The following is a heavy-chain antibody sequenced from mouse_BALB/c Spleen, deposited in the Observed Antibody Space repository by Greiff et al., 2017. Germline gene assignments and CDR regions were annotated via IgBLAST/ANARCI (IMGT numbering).Heavy chain of an antibody. Sequence: DVKLQESGTVLARPGASVKMSCKASGYSFTSYWMHWVKQRPGQGLEWIGAIYPGNSDTSYNQKFKGKAKLTAVTSASTAYMELSSLTNEDSAVYYCTRPHGGYYLFAYWGQGTLVTVSA. CDR3: TRPHGGYYLFAY. J-gene: IGHJ3*01. D-gene: IGHD2-3*01. V-gene: IGHV1-5*01. CDR2: IYPGNSDT. CDR1: GYSFTSYW.